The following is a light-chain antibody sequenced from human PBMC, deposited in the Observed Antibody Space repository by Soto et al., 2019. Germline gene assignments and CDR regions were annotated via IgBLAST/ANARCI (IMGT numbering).Light chain of an antibody. Sequence: EIVLTQSPGTLSLSPGERATLSCRASQSVRSNFLAWYQQKPGQAPRLLIYDASIRATGITDRFSGSGSGTDFTLTISRLEPEDFAVYYCLQDGNSPYTCGQGTKLEIK. CDR2: DAS. V-gene: IGKV3-20*01. CDR1: QSVRSNF. J-gene: IGKJ2*01. CDR3: LQDGNSPYT.